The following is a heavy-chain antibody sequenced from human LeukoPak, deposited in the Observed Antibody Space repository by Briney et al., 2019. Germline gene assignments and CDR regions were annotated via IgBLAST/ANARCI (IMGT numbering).Heavy chain of an antibody. Sequence: GGSLRLSCAASGFTFSSYAMSWVRQAPGKGLEWVSAISGSGGSTYYADSVKGRFTISRDNSKNTLYLQMNSLRAEDTAVYYCARDLYYDFWSGYPPSPDYWGQGTLVTVSS. CDR2: ISGSGGST. J-gene: IGHJ4*02. CDR1: GFTFSSYA. D-gene: IGHD3-3*01. CDR3: ARDLYYDFWSGYPPSPDY. V-gene: IGHV3-23*01.